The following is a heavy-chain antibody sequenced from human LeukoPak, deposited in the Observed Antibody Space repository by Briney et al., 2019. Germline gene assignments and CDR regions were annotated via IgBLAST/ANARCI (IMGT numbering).Heavy chain of an antibody. V-gene: IGHV1-2*02. CDR2: INPNSGGT. Sequence: GASVKVSCKASGYTFTGYYMHWVRQALGQGLEGMGWINPNSGGTNYAQKFQGRVAMTRDTSISTAYMELSRLRSDDTAVYYCARVSGSYSPPDYWGQGTLVTVSS. J-gene: IGHJ4*02. CDR3: ARVSGSYSPPDY. CDR1: GYTFTGYY. D-gene: IGHD1-26*01.